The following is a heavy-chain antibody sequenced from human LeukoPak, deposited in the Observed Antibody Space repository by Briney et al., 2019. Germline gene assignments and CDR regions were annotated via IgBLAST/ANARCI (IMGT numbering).Heavy chain of an antibody. CDR2: ISAYNGNT. J-gene: IGHJ4*02. V-gene: IGHV1-18*01. D-gene: IGHD3-22*01. CDR3: ARDGPAGPDYYDSSGYYYGHYFDY. Sequence: ASVKVSCKASGYTFTSYGISWVRQAPGQGLEWMGWISAYNGNTNYAQKLQGRVTMTTDTSTSTAYMELRSLRSDDTAVYYCARDGPAGPDYYDSSGYYYGHYFDYWGQGTLVTVSS. CDR1: GYTFTSYG.